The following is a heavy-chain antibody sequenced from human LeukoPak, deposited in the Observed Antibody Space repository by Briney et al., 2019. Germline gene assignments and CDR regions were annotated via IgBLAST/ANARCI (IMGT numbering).Heavy chain of an antibody. J-gene: IGHJ4*02. CDR1: GFTVSSNY. V-gene: IGHV3-66*02. Sequence: PGGSLRLSCAASGFTVSSNYMSWVRQAPGKGLEWVSVIYSGGSTYYADSVKGRFTISRDNSKNTLYLQMNSLRAEDTAVYYCVRGGTPGYSSGRIDYWGQGTLVTVSS. CDR3: VRGGTPGYSSGRIDY. CDR2: IYSGGST. D-gene: IGHD6-19*01.